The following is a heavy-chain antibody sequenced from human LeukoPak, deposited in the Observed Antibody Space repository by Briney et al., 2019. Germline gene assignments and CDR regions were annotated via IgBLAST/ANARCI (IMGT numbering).Heavy chain of an antibody. CDR3: AREGWGGSYSYYYHGMDV. V-gene: IGHV4-4*07. CDR2: IYTSGST. Sequence: PSETLFLACSVSGDSISNYFCSSIRQPAAKGLEWVGRIYTSGSTNHTTSLKSRVSRSVDTSKNQFSLKLTSVTAADTAVYYCAREGWGGSYSYYYHGMDVWGRGTTVTVPS. J-gene: IGHJ6*02. D-gene: IGHD1-26*01. CDR1: GDSISNYF.